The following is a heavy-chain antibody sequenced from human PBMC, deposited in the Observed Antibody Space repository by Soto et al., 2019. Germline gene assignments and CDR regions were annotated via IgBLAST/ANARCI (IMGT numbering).Heavy chain of an antibody. Sequence: EVQLVESGGGLVRPGGSLRLSCAASGFTVTNLYMTWVRQAPGKGLEWVSVISSGGSTYYADSVKGRFTISRDNAKNTLYLVMNSLRAGYTALYYCARDTFEGAYDFSQGGQGTLVTVSS. CDR3: ARDTFEGAYDFSQ. V-gene: IGHV3-66*01. D-gene: IGHD3-3*01. CDR2: ISSGGST. CDR1: GFTVTNLY. J-gene: IGHJ4*02.